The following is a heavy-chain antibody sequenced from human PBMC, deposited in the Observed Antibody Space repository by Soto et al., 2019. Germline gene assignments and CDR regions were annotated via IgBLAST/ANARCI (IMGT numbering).Heavy chain of an antibody. V-gene: IGHV5-10-1*01. J-gene: IGHJ3*02. Sequence: PGESLKISCKGSGYSFTNYWISWVRQMPGRGLEWMGKIDPSDSYTNYSPSFQGHVTISADKSISTAYLQWSSLKASDTAIYYCARHERLHYAFDIWGQGTMVTVSS. CDR3: ARHERLHYAFDI. CDR1: GYSFTNYW. CDR2: IDPSDSYT. D-gene: IGHD2-15*01.